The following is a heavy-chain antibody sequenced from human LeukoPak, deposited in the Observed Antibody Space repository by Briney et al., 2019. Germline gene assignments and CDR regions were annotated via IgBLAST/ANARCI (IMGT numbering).Heavy chain of an antibody. D-gene: IGHD3-10*01. CDR2: IYNSAST. CDR3: ARNSTSGFFDY. J-gene: IGHJ4*02. Sequence: SETLSLTCVLSGYSLTNGDYWGWIRQPPGKGLAGMASIYNSASTQYNPSLGSRVTILVDTPKNEFSLKMRSVTAADTAVYYCARNSTSGFFDYWGQGTLATVSS. CDR1: GYSLTNGDY. V-gene: IGHV4-38-2*01.